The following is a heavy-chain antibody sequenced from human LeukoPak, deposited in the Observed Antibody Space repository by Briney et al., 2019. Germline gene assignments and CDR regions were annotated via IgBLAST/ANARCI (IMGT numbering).Heavy chain of an antibody. CDR2: ISAYNGNT. J-gene: IGHJ4*02. D-gene: IGHD3-10*01. V-gene: IGHV1-18*01. CDR1: GYTFTSYG. CDR3: ARDGLLLFIAPSYHDY. Sequence: GASVKVSCKASGYTFTSYGISWVRQAPGQGLEWMGWISAYNGNTNYAQKLQGRVTMTTDTSTSTAYMELRSLRSDDTAVYYCARDGLLLFIAPSYHDYWGQGTLVTVSS.